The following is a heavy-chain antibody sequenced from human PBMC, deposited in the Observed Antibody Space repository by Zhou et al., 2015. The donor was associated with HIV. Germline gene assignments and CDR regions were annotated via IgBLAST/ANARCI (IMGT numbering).Heavy chain of an antibody. D-gene: IGHD6-6*01. CDR3: ARDRGEARPDWRYFDL. Sequence: QVQLVQSGAEVREPGASVKVSCTASGYTFSDFDVNWVRQASGQGLQWMGWMNPKSGNSGFAERFQGRVTMTRDTSTNTAFMEVSSLRFNDTAVYYCARDRGEARPDWRYFDLWGRGTLVSVSS. CDR2: MNPKSGNS. J-gene: IGHJ2*01. V-gene: IGHV1-8*01. CDR1: GYTFSDFD.